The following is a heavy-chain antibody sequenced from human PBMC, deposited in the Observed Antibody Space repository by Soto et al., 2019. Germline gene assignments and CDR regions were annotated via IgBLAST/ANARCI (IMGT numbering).Heavy chain of an antibody. CDR1: EYSVTSYW. CDR2: IYPGDSDT. Sequence: ASLKISCEGYEYSVTSYWIGWVRQMPGKGLEWMGIIYPGDSDTRYSPSFQGQVTISADKSISTAYLQWSSLKASDTAMYYCERGTRQAAAGNWGQGTTVTVPS. D-gene: IGHD6-13*01. V-gene: IGHV5-51*01. CDR3: ERGTRQAAAGN. J-gene: IGHJ6*02.